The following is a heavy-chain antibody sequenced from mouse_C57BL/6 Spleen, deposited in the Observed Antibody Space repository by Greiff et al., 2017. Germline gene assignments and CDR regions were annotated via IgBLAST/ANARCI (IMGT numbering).Heavy chain of an antibody. V-gene: IGHV7-1*01. CDR2: SRNKANDNTT. CDR1: GFTFSDFY. J-gene: IGHJ1*03. CDR3: ARDAQISNYYGSSSYWYFDV. Sequence: EVQVVESGGGLVQSGRSLRLSCATSGFTFSDFYMEWVRQAPGKGLEWIAASRNKANDNTTEYSASVKGRFIVSRDTSQSILYLQMNSLRAENTAFYYCARDAQISNYYGSSSYWYFDVWGTGTTVTVSS. D-gene: IGHD1-1*01.